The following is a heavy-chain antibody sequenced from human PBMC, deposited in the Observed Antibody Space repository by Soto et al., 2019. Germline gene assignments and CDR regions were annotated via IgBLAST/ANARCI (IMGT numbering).Heavy chain of an antibody. D-gene: IGHD5-18*01. V-gene: IGHV1-8*01. CDR2: MNPNSGNT. CDR1: GYTFTSYD. J-gene: IGHJ6*03. CDR3: ARIRRGYSIYYYFLAV. Sequence: ASVKVSCKASGYTFTSYDINWVRQATGQGLEWMGWMNPNSGNTGYAQKFQGRVTMTRNTSISTAYMELSSLRSEDTAVYYCARIRRGYSIYYYFLAVWGKGTTVTVSS.